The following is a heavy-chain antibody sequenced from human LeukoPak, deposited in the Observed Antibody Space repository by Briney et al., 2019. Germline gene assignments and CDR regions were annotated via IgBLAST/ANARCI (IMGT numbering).Heavy chain of an antibody. CDR1: GGSFSGYY. CDR3: ARELSGYDAFDI. D-gene: IGHD3-10*01. J-gene: IGHJ3*02. Sequence: SETLSLTCAVYGGSFSGYYWSWIRQPPGKGLEWIGYIYYSGSTNYNPSLKRRVTISVDTSKNQFSLKLSSVTAADTAVYYCARELSGYDAFDIWGQGTMVTVSS. V-gene: IGHV4-59*01. CDR2: IYYSGST.